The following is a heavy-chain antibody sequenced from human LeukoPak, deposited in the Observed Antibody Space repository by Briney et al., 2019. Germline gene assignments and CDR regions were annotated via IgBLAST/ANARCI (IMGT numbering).Heavy chain of an antibody. V-gene: IGHV3-21*04. Sequence: PGGSLRLSCAASGFSFSSYSMNWVRQAPGKGLEWVSSGSSSSSYIYYADSVKGRFTISRDNSKNTLYLQMHSLRAAGTAVYSCAKDVRGGDAAIEPIDYWGQGTLVTVSS. CDR1: GFSFSSYS. CDR2: GSSSSSYI. J-gene: IGHJ4*02. CDR3: AKDVRGGDAAIEPIDY. D-gene: IGHD5-18*01.